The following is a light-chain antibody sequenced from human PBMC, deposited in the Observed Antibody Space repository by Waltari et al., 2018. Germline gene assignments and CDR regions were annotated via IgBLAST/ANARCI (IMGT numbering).Light chain of an antibody. V-gene: IGKV3-20*01. CDR2: GAS. J-gene: IGKJ4*01. Sequence: IVLTQSPDTLSLSPGQRATLSCRASQTINNNFLVWYQQKPGQAPRLLIHGASSRATGFPDRFSGSGSGTDFTLTISRLKPEDVAVYYCQQYDGSILTFGGGTKVEI. CDR3: QQYDGSILT. CDR1: QTINNNF.